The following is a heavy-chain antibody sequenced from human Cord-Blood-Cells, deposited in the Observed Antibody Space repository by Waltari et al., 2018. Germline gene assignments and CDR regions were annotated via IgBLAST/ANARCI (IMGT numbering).Heavy chain of an antibody. CDR3: ARASSLYCSSTSCYDAFDI. V-gene: IGHV4-34*01. CDR1: GGSFSGYY. J-gene: IGHJ3*02. Sequence: QVQLQQWGAGLLKPSETLSLTCAVYGGSFSGYYWSWIRQPPGKGLEWIGEINHSGSTNDNPSLKSRVTISVDTSKNQFSLKLCSVTAADTAVYYCARASSLYCSSTSCYDAFDIWGQGTMVTVSS. CDR2: INHSGST. D-gene: IGHD2-2*01.